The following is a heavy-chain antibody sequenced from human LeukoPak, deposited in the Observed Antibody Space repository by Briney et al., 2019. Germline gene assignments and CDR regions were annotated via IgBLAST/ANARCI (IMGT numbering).Heavy chain of an antibody. CDR1: GFTFSSYE. D-gene: IGHD4-17*01. V-gene: IGHV3-48*03. Sequence: GGPLRLSCAASGFTFSSYEMNWVRQAPGKGLEWVSYISSSGSTIYYADSVKGRFTISRDNAKNSLYLQMNSLRAEDTAVYYCARVMTTVSPFDYWGQGTLVTVSS. J-gene: IGHJ4*02. CDR2: ISSSGSTI. CDR3: ARVMTTVSPFDY.